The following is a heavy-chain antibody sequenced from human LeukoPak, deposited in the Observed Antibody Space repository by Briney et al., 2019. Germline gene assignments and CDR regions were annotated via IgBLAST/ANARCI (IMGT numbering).Heavy chain of an antibody. CDR1: GFTFSSYW. D-gene: IGHD2-21*02. CDR2: IKQDGSEK. CDR3: ARDYPMAYCGGDCYLGGAFDI. J-gene: IGHJ3*02. Sequence: PGGSLRLSCSASGFTFSSYWMSWVRQAPGKGLEWVANIKQDGSEKYYVDSVKGRFTISRDNAKNSLYLQMNSLRAEDTAVYYCARDYPMAYCGGDCYLGGAFDIWGQGTMVTVSS. V-gene: IGHV3-7*01.